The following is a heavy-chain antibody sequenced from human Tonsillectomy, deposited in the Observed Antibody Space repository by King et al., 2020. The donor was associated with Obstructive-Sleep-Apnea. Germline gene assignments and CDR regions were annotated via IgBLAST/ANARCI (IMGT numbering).Heavy chain of an antibody. CDR3: AREDQPLLSSYFDY. J-gene: IGHJ4*02. Sequence: VQLVESGGGLVQPGGSLRLSCAASGFTFSSYWMHWVRQAPGKGLVVVSRINSDWSSTSFAGSLKGRFTISRDNAKNTLYLQMNSLRAEDTAVYYCAREDQPLLSSYFDYWGQGTLVTVSS. V-gene: IGHV3-74*01. CDR2: INSDWSST. CDR1: GFTFSSYW. D-gene: IGHD2-2*01.